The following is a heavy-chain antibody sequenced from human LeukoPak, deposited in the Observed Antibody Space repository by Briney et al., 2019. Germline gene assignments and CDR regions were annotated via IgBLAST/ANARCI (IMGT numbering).Heavy chain of an antibody. J-gene: IGHJ4*02. CDR3: AKAMTGYGSSAYLDY. CDR1: GFTFSSYS. V-gene: IGHV3-48*01. CDR2: ISSSSSTI. Sequence: PGGSLRLSCAASGFTFSSYSMNWVRQAPGKGLEWVSYISSSSSTIYYADSVKGRFTISRDNAKNSLYLQMNSLRAEDTAVFYCAKAMTGYGSSAYLDYWGQGTLVTVSS. D-gene: IGHD3-22*01.